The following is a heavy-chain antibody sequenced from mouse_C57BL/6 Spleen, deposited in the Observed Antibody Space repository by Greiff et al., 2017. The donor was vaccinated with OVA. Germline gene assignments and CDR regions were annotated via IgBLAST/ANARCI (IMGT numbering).Heavy chain of an antibody. CDR3: ARGAVDWYFEV. CDR2: INPNNGGT. CDR1: GYTFTDYN. V-gene: IGHV1-22*01. J-gene: IGHJ1*03. D-gene: IGHD6-1*01. Sequence: EVQLQESGPELVKPGASVKMSCKASGYTFTDYNMHWVKQSHGKSLEWIGYINPNNGGTSYNQKFKGKATLTVNKSSSTAYMELRSLTSEDSAVYYCARGAVDWYFEVWGTGTTVTVSS.